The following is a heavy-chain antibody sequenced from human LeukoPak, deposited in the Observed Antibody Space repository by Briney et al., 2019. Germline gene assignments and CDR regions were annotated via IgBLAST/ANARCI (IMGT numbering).Heavy chain of an antibody. CDR2: INPSGSSA. CDR3: ARGRTSGSKQLWDEDC. Sequence: ASVKVSCKASGYSFTSYYMHWVRQAPGQGLEWMGFINPSGSSAAYAQKFQGRLTMTRDMFTSTDYMELTSLTSGDTAVYYCARGRTSGSKQLWDEDCWGQGSLVTVSS. D-gene: IGHD5-18*01. V-gene: IGHV1-46*01. CDR1: GYSFTSYY. J-gene: IGHJ4*02.